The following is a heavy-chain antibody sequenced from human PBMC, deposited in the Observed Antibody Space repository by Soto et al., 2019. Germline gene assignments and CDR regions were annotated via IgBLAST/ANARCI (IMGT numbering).Heavy chain of an antibody. D-gene: IGHD5-12*01. CDR2: IYYTGST. Sequence: SETLSLTCAVSGGSISSYYWSWIRQPPGKGLEWIGYIYYTGSTNYSPSLKSRVTISVDTSKNQFSLKLSSVTAADTAVYYCERSSYTGYDFDYWGQGTLVTVSS. J-gene: IGHJ4*02. CDR1: GGSISSYY. CDR3: ERSSYTGYDFDY. V-gene: IGHV4-59*01.